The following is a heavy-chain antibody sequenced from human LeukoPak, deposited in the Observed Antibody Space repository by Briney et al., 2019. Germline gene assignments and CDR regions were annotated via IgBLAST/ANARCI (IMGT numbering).Heavy chain of an antibody. CDR2: MNPNSGNT. D-gene: IGHD3-10*01. Sequence: ASVKVSCKASGYTFTSYGISWVRQAPGQGLEWMGWMNPNSGNTGYAQKFQGRVTMTRNTSISTAYMELSSLRSEDTAVYYCARFHYYGYGMDVWGQGTTVTVSS. V-gene: IGHV1-8*02. CDR3: ARFHYYGYGMDV. J-gene: IGHJ6*02. CDR1: GYTFTSYG.